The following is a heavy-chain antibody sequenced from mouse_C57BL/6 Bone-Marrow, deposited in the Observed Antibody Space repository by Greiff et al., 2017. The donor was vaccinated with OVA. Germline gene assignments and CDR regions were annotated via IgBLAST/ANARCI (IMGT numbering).Heavy chain of an antibody. Sequence: VHLVESGAELARPGASVKLSCKASGYTFTSYGISWVKQRTGQGLEWIGEIYPRSGNTYYNEKFKGKATLTADKSSSTAYMELRSLTSEDSAVYFCARRADYDYDGFDYWGQGTTLTVSS. V-gene: IGHV1-81*01. CDR2: IYPRSGNT. J-gene: IGHJ2*01. CDR1: GYTFTSYG. CDR3: ARRADYDYDGFDY. D-gene: IGHD2-4*01.